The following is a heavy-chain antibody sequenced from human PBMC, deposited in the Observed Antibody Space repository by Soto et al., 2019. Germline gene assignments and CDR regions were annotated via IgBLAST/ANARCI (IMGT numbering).Heavy chain of an antibody. CDR1: GFTFSSYD. J-gene: IGHJ3*02. V-gene: IGHV3-48*03. CDR2: ISSSGRTI. Sequence: PGGSLRLSCTASGFTFSSYDINWVRQAPGRGLEWVSYISSSGRTIHYTDSVKGRFTISRDNAKNSVYLQMNSLRAEDTAIYYCARGKVPDAFDIWGQGTMVTVSS. CDR3: ARGKVPDAFDI.